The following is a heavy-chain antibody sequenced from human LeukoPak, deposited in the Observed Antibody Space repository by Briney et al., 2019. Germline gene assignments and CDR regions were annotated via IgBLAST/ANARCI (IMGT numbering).Heavy chain of an antibody. Sequence: GGSLRLSCTASGFSFGNSWMTWVRQVPGKGLEWVANIKQDGIEKYYVDSMKGRSTISRDDAKNSLYLQMNSLRADDTAVYYCAKDQVAAYSYGSSTGFDSWGQGTLVTVSS. CDR2: IKQDGIEK. CDR1: GFSFGNSW. D-gene: IGHD5-18*01. V-gene: IGHV3-7*03. J-gene: IGHJ4*02. CDR3: AKDQVAAYSYGSSTGFDS.